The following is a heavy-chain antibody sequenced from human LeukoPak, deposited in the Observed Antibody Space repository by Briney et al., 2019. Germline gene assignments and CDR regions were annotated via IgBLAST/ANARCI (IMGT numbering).Heavy chain of an antibody. J-gene: IGHJ4*02. V-gene: IGHV3-30*04. CDR1: GFTFSSYA. CDR3: ARDIAVAGGFDY. CDR2: ISYDGSNK. Sequence: PGASLRLSCAASGFTFSSYAMHWVRQAPGKGLEWVAVISYDGSNKYYADSVKGRFTISRDNSKNTLYLQMNSLRAEDTAVYYCARDIAVAGGFDYWGQGTLVTVSS. D-gene: IGHD6-19*01.